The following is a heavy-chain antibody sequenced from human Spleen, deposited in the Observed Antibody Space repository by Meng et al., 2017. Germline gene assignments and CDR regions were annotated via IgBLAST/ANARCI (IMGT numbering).Heavy chain of an antibody. J-gene: IGHJ6*02. CDR2: IIPIFGTA. D-gene: IGHD2-15*01. CDR3: ARDIGGYCSGGSCYSNYYYYGMDV. V-gene: IGHV1-69*06. Sequence: SVKVSCKASGGTFSSYAISWVRQAPGQGLEWMGGIIPIFGTANYAQKFQGRVTITADKSTSTAYMELSSLRSEDTAVYYCARDIGGYCSGGSCYSNYYYYGMDVWGQGTTVTVSS. CDR1: GGTFSSYA.